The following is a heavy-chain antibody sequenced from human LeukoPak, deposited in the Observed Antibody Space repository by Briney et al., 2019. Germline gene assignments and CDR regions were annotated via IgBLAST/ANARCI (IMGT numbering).Heavy chain of an antibody. CDR1: GYTFTDYY. CDR2: INARGGST. CDR3: ARRIPSSYGYYFDY. Sequence: ASVKVSCKASGYTFTDYYMHWVRQAPRQGLELMGVINARGGSTTYAQKFQGRVTMTRDTSTSTLYMELTSLRSEDTAVYYCARRIPSSYGYYFDYWGQGTQVTVSS. V-gene: IGHV1-46*01. D-gene: IGHD5-18*01. J-gene: IGHJ4*02.